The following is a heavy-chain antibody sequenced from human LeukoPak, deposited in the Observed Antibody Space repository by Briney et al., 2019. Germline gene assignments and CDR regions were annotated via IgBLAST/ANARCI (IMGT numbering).Heavy chain of an antibody. CDR3: ATTNPDYGDLDY. CDR2: IYYSGST. CDR1: GGSISSYY. V-gene: IGHV4-59*08. D-gene: IGHD4-17*01. Sequence: SETLSLTCTVSGGSISSYYWSWIRQPPGKGLEFIGYIYYSGSTNYNPSLKSRVTISVDTSKNQFSLKLSSVTAADTAVYYCATTNPDYGDLDYWGQGTLVTVSS. J-gene: IGHJ4*02.